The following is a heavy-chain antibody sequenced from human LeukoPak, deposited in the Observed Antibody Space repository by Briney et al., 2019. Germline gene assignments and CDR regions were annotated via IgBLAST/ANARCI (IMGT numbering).Heavy chain of an antibody. Sequence: SETLSLTCTVSGGSISSSSYYWGWIRQPPGKGLEWFGSIYYSGSTYYNPSLKSRVTISVDTSKNQFSLKLSSVTAADTAVYYCATTYYDYVWGSYRLVARTFDLWAVAPWSLSPQ. D-gene: IGHD3-16*02. CDR3: ATTYYDYVWGSYRLVARTFDL. CDR2: IYYSGST. CDR1: GGSISSSSYY. V-gene: IGHV4-39*01. J-gene: IGHJ2*01.